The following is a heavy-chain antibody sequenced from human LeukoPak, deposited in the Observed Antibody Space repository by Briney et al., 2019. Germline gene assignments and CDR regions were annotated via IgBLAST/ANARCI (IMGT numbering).Heavy chain of an antibody. V-gene: IGHV4-34*01. J-gene: IGHJ5*02. D-gene: IGHD2-15*01. Sequence: PSETLSLTCAVYGGSFSGYYWSWIRQPPGKGLECIGEINHSGSTNYNPSLKSRVTISVDTSKNQFSLKLSSVTAADTAVYYCARGRGHSYSDWFDPWGQGTLVTVSS. CDR2: INHSGST. CDR1: GGSFSGYY. CDR3: ARGRGHSYSDWFDP.